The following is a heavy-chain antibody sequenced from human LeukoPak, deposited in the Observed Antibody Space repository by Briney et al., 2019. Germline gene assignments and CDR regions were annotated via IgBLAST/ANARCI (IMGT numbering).Heavy chain of an antibody. J-gene: IGHJ4*02. D-gene: IGHD5-12*01. Sequence: ASVKVSCKASGYTFSDYYIHWVRQAPGQGLEWVGWINPKTGGTDYAQRFKGSLTMTRDTSINTAYMELTRLKFDDTAVFYCARARGLIYSDYDLFDYWGQGTLVTVSS. V-gene: IGHV1-2*02. CDR2: INPKTGGT. CDR1: GYTFSDYY. CDR3: ARARGLIYSDYDLFDY.